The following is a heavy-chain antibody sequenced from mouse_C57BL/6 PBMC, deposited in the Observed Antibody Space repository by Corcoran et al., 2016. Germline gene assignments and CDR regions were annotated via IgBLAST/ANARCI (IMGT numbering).Heavy chain of an antibody. D-gene: IGHD2-1*01. CDR3: ARNYPLAY. V-gene: IGHV9-3*01. Sequence: QIQLVQSGPELKKPGETVKISCKASGYTFTTYGMSWVKQAPGKGLKWMGWINTYSGVPTYADDFKGRFAFSLETSASTAYLQINNLKNEDTATYFCARNYPLAYWGQGTLVTVSA. CDR2: INTYSGVP. CDR1: GYTFTTYG. J-gene: IGHJ3*01.